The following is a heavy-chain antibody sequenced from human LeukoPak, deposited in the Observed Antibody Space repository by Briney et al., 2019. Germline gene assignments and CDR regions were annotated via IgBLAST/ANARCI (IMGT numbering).Heavy chain of an antibody. CDR3: AREGVITMVRGVIIPYGMDV. V-gene: IGHV3-23*01. CDR1: GFTFSSYA. D-gene: IGHD3-10*01. Sequence: GGSLRLSCAASGFTFSSYAMSWVRQAPGKGLEWVSAISGSGGSTYYADSVKGRFAISRDNSKNTLYLQMNSLRAEDTAVYYCAREGVITMVRGVIIPYGMDVWGQGTTVTVSS. CDR2: ISGSGGST. J-gene: IGHJ6*02.